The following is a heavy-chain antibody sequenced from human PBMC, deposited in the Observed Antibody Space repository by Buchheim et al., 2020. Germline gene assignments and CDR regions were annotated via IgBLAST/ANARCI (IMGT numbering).Heavy chain of an antibody. V-gene: IGHV3-72*01. CDR2: TRNKADSYTT. CDR1: GFTFSDHY. CDR3: ARGIYCSGDTCYYYGMDV. D-gene: IGHD2-15*01. Sequence: EVQLVESGGGLVQPGGSLRLSCAVSGFTFSDHYMDWVRQAPGKGLEWVGRTRNKADSYTTEYAASVKGRFTISRDDSQNSLYLQMNSLKTEDTAVYYCARGIYCSGDTCYYYGMDVWGQGTT. J-gene: IGHJ6*02.